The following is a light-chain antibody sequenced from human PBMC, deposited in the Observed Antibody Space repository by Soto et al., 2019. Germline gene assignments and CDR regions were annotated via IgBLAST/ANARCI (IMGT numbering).Light chain of an antibody. V-gene: IGLV2-18*02. CDR3: CSYTSSTTWV. Sequence: QSALLQPPSVSGSPGQSVTISCTGTTSDVGSYDSVSWYHLHPGTDPKPMIYKVNTQPPGVADRFSGSKSGNSASMTISGLQAEDEAEYQCCSYTSSTTWVFGGGTKLTVL. CDR2: KVN. J-gene: IGLJ3*02. CDR1: TSDVGSYDS.